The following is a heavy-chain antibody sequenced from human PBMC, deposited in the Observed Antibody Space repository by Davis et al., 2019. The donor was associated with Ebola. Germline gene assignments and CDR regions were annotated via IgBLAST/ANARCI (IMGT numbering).Heavy chain of an antibody. CDR2: IVHSGGA. Sequence: PSETLSLTCTVSGASFNAYFWSWIRQSPGKGLEWIGAIVHSGGANYNPSLKGRVTISVDAARKQFSLRLKSVTAADTAFYYCARAHPVIVVPAITPQWFGPWGQGTLVSVSS. J-gene: IGHJ5*02. D-gene: IGHD2-2*01. V-gene: IGHV4-34*12. CDR3: ARAHPVIVVPAITPQWFGP. CDR1: GASFNAYF.